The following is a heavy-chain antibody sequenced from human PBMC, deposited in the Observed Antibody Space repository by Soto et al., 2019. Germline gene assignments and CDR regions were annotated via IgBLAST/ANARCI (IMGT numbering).Heavy chain of an antibody. CDR3: ARSDMTVAAAFNI. V-gene: IGHV1-3*01. D-gene: IGHD6-19*01. CDR1: GYTITNYA. Sequence: QAQLVQSGAEVKKPGASVKVSCKASGYTITNYAIHWVRQAPGQGLEWMGWINAGNGNTKYSQNFKGRVTITRDTSARTAYLELSSLRSEYTAVYGCARSDMTVAAAFNIWGQGTKVTVSS. CDR2: INAGNGNT. J-gene: IGHJ3*02.